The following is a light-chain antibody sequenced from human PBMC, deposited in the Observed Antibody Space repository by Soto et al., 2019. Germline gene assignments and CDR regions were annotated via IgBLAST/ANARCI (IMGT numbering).Light chain of an antibody. Sequence: QSVLTQPASVSGSPGQSITISCTGTSSDVGGYNYVSWYQQHPGKAPKLMIYDVSNRPSGVSNRFSGSKSGNTASLTISGLQAKDEADYYCSSYTNEVFGTGTKLTVL. CDR1: SSDVGGYNY. J-gene: IGLJ1*01. CDR3: SSYTNEV. CDR2: DVS. V-gene: IGLV2-14*01.